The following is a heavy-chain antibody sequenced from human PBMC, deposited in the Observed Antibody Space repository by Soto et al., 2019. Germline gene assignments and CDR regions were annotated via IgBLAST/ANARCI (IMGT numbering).Heavy chain of an antibody. Sequence: ASVKVSCKASGYTFTSYGISWVRQAPGQGIEWMGWISAYNGNTNYAQKLQGRVTMTTDTSTSTAYMELSSLRSEDTAVYYCASESYGGEFDYWGQEPWSPSPQ. CDR1: GYTFTSYG. CDR3: ASESYGGEFDY. D-gene: IGHD4-17*01. J-gene: IGHJ4*01. V-gene: IGHV1-18*01. CDR2: ISAYNGNT.